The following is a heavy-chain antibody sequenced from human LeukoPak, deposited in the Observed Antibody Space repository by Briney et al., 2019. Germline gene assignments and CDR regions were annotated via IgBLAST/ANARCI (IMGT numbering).Heavy chain of an antibody. D-gene: IGHD2-15*01. J-gene: IGHJ4*02. V-gene: IGHV4-4*09. CDR2: IYTSGGT. CDR1: GGSISSSY. CDR3: ARRRNGGRDFDY. Sequence: SETLSLTCTVSGGSISSSYWNWIRQPPGKGLEWIGYIYTSGGTNYNPSLKSRVTISIDTSKNQFSLNLSSVTAADTALYYCARRRNGGRDFDYWGQGTLVTVSS.